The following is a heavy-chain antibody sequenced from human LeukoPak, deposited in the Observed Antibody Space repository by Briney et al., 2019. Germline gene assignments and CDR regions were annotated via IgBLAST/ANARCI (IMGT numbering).Heavy chain of an antibody. CDR2: IFTTGST. CDR1: GPSVSDYY. Sequence: SETLSLTCTVSGPSVSDYYWSCIRQPAGKGLEWIGRIFTTGSTDYHPSLKSRVTMTRDRSKNQLFLKLASVTAADTAVYYCARASDSIFSYYYHMDLWGKGITVPVTS. V-gene: IGHV4-4*07. J-gene: IGHJ6*03. CDR3: ARASDSIFSYYYHMDL. D-gene: IGHD3-3*02.